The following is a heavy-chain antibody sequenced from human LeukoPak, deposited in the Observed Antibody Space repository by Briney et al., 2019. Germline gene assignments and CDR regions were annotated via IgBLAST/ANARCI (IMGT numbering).Heavy chain of an antibody. J-gene: IGHJ5*02. V-gene: IGHV1-18*01. CDR2: MNPNSGNT. Sequence: ASVKVSCKASGYTFTSYDINWVRQATGQGLEWMGWMNPNSGNTNYAQKLQGRVTMTTDTSTSTAYMELRSLRSDDTAVYYCARAYDSGDYGGNWSDPWGKGPLATVSS. CDR1: GYTFTSYD. D-gene: IGHD4-17*01. CDR3: ARAYDSGDYGGNWSDP.